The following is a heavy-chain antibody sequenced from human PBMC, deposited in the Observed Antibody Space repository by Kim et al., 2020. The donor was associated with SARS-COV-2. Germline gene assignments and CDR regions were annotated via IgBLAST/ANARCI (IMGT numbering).Heavy chain of an antibody. CDR3: AKHTGGAVAGTSV. CDR1: GFTFSSYA. V-gene: IGHV3-23*01. Sequence: GGSLRLSCAASGFTFSSYAMSWVRQAQGKGLEWVSAISGSGGSTYYADSVKGRFTISRDNSKNTLYLQMNSLRAEDTAVYYCAKHTGGAVAGTSVWGQGTLVTVSS. D-gene: IGHD6-19*01. CDR2: ISGSGGST. J-gene: IGHJ4*02.